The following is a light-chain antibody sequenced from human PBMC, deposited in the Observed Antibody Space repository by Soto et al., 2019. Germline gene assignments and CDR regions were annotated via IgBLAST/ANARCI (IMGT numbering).Light chain of an antibody. J-gene: IGKJ1*01. Sequence: IVLTQSPGTLSLSPGERATLSCRASESVSSSYSAWYQQKPGQAPRLLIFGASSRATGTPDRFSGSGSGTDFTLTISRLEPEDFAVYYCQQYGSSPPWTFGQGTKVDIK. CDR2: GAS. CDR1: ESVSSSY. V-gene: IGKV3-20*01. CDR3: QQYGSSPPWT.